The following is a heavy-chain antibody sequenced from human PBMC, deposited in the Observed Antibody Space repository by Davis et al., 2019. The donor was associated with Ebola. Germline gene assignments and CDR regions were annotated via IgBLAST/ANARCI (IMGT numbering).Heavy chain of an antibody. V-gene: IGHV4-39*01. J-gene: IGHJ5*02. CDR3: ARRGGVAGQLYNWFDP. Sequence: SETLSLTCTVSGGSISSSSYYWGWIRQPPGKGLEWIGSIYYSGSTYYNPSLKSRVTISVDTSKNQFSLKLSSVTAADTAVYYCARRGGVAGQLYNWFDPWGQGTLVTVSS. CDR1: GGSISSSSYY. CDR2: IYYSGST. D-gene: IGHD6-19*01.